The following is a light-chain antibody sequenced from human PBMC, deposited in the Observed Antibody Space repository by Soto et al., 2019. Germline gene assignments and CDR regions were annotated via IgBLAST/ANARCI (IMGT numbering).Light chain of an antibody. CDR3: SSYAGSNRVI. CDR2: DVS. Sequence: QSVLTQPPSASGSPGQSVAISCTGTSSDVGGYNYVSWYQQHPGKAPKLMIYDVSEWPSGVPDRFSGSKSGNTASLTVSGLQAEDEADYYCSSYAGSNRVIFGGGTKLTVL. CDR1: SSDVGGYNY. J-gene: IGLJ2*01. V-gene: IGLV2-8*01.